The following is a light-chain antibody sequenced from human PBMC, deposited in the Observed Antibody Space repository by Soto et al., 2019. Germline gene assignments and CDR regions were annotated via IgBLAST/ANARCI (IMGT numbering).Light chain of an antibody. CDR1: QRVSSY. CDR3: HQRSNWPPYS. CDR2: DAS. V-gene: IGKV3-11*01. Sequence: EIVLTQSPATLPLSPGERATLSCRASQRVSSYLAWYQQKPGQAPRLLIYDASHRATGIPTRFSGSGSGTDFTITISSLEPEDFAVYYCHQRSNWPPYSFGQGTKLEIK. J-gene: IGKJ2*01.